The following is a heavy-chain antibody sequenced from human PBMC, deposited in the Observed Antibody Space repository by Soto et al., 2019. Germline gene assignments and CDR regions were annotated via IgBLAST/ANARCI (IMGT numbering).Heavy chain of an antibody. CDR2: VHISGHS. D-gene: IGHD1-1*01. Sequence: SETLSLTCTLSGGSVRAPDWWNWVRQSPDKGLEWIAEVHISGHSNYNPSLRSRVSVAIDSSKNHFYLTLNSVTAADTAIYYCARVRQGCSANNCYFDPWGQGTQVPVSS. CDR3: ARVRQGCSANNCYFDP. CDR1: GGSVRAPDW. V-gene: IGHV4-4*02. J-gene: IGHJ5*01.